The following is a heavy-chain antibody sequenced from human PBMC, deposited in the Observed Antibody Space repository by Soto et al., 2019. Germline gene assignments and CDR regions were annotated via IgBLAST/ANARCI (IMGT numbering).Heavy chain of an antibody. V-gene: IGHV3-30-3*01. CDR1: GFTFSSYA. D-gene: IGHD6-6*01. CDR2: ISYDGSNK. CDR3: ARSSIAARLGAFDI. Sequence: PGGSLRLSCAASGFTFSSYAMHWVRQAPGKGLEWVAVISYDGSNKYYADSVKGRFTISRDNSKNTLYLQMNSLRAEDTAVYYCARSSIAARLGAFDIWGQGTMVTVSS. J-gene: IGHJ3*02.